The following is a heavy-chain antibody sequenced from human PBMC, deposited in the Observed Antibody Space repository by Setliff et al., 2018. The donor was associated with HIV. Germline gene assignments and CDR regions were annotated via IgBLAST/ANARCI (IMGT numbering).Heavy chain of an antibody. V-gene: IGHV4-59*01. Sequence: SETLSLTCTVSGGSICSYYWSWIRQPPGKGLEWIGYIYYSGSTNYNPSLKSRVTISVDTSKNQFSLKLSSVTAADTAVYYCARSPHNYDILTGYRSRGGAFDIWGQGTMVTVSS. CDR1: GGSICSYY. J-gene: IGHJ3*02. CDR2: IYYSGST. D-gene: IGHD3-9*01. CDR3: ARSPHNYDILTGYRSRGGAFDI.